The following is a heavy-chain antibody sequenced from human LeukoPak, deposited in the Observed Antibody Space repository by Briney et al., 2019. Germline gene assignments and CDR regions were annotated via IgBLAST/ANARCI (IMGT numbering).Heavy chain of an antibody. J-gene: IGHJ4*02. CDR2: ILYDGSNT. CDR1: GFTSTIYG. CDR3: AKDRDYSVDY. V-gene: IGHV3-30*18. D-gene: IGHD4-11*01. Sequence: RGSLRLSCAASGFTSTIYGTRWVRQAPEEGLGWVAVILYDGSNTYYADSVKGRFTISRDNSKSTLYLQMNSLRAEDTAVYYCAKDRDYSVDYWGQGTLVTVSS.